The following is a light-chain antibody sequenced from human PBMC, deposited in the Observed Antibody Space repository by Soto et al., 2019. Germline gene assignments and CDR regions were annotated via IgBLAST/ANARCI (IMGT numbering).Light chain of an antibody. J-gene: IGKJ1*01. Sequence: DIQMTQYPSTLSGSVGDRVTITCRASQTISSWLAWYQQKPGKAPKRLIYKASTLKSGVPSRFSGSGSGTEFTLTISSLQPDDFATYYCQRHNSYSAAFGQGTKVELK. CDR1: QTISSW. V-gene: IGKV1-5*03. CDR3: QRHNSYSAA. CDR2: KAS.